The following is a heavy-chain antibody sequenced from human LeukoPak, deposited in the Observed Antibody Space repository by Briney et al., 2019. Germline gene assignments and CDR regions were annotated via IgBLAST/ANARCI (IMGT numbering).Heavy chain of an antibody. J-gene: IGHJ3*01. D-gene: IGHD3-22*01. CDR1: GFTFTNYA. CDR3: ARRPRDTSGYYLGAFHD. CDR2: IGARGADT. Sequence: HSGGSLRLSCAASGFTFTNYAMTWVRQAPGKGLEWVSVIGARGADTYYSYSVKGRFTVSRDNSQNTLFLHMSSLRAEDTAVYFCARRPRDTSGYYLGAFHDWGQGTTVTVSS. V-gene: IGHV3-23*01.